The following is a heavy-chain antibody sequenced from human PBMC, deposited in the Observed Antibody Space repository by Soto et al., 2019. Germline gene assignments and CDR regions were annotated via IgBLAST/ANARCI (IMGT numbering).Heavy chain of an antibody. D-gene: IGHD5-12*01. CDR3: ARDFGTIVATKGDAFDI. J-gene: IGHJ3*02. V-gene: IGHV4-59*01. CDR2: IYYSGST. CDR1: GGSISSYY. Sequence: SETLSLTCTVSGGSISSYYWSWIRQPPGKGLEWIGYIYYSGSTNYNPSLKSRVTISVDTSKNQFSLKLSSVTAADTAVYYCARDFGTIVATKGDAFDIWGQGTMVTVSS.